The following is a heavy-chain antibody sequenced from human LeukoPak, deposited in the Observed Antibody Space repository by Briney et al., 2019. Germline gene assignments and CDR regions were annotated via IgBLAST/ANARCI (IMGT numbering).Heavy chain of an antibody. CDR3: ARSHPADDY. CDR1: GFTFSSYW. V-gene: IGHV3-74*01. CDR2: INPGGSSI. J-gene: IGHJ4*02. Sequence: GGSLRLSCAASGFTFSSYWMHWVRQVPGKGLVWVARINPGGSSITYADSVKGRFTISTDNAKNTLYLQMDSLRAEDTGVYYCARSHPADDYWGQGTLVTASP.